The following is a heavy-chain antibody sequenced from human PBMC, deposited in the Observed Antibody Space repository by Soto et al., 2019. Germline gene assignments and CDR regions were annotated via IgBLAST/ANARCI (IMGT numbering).Heavy chain of an antibody. CDR1: GGSFSGYY. D-gene: IGHD3-3*01. J-gene: IGHJ6*03. V-gene: IGHV4-34*01. CDR3: ARGSSYDFWSGSASARGYYYMDV. CDR2: INHSGST. Sequence: PSETLSLTCAVYGGSFSGYYWNWIRQPPGKGLEWIGEINHSGSTNYNPSLKSRVTISVDTSKNQFSLKLSSVTAADTAVYYCARGSSYDFWSGSASARGYYYMDVWGKGTTVTVSS.